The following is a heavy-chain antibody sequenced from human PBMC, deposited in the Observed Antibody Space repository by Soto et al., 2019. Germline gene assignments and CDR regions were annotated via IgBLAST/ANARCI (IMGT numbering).Heavy chain of an antibody. CDR1: GGTFSSYT. D-gene: IGHD5-12*01. J-gene: IGHJ4*02. CDR3: ANLPIVATMTYY. CDR2: IIPILGIA. V-gene: IGHV1-69*02. Sequence: QVQLVQSGAEVKKPGSSVKVSCKASGGTFSSYTISWVRQAPGQGLEWMGRIIPILGIANYAQKFQGRVTITADKSTSSAYMELSSLRSEDTAVYYCANLPIVATMTYYWGQGTLVTVSS.